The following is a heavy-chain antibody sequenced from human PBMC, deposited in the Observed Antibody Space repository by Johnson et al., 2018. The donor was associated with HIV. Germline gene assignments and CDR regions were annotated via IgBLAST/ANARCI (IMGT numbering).Heavy chain of an antibody. CDR2: ISSSGNTI. D-gene: IGHD5-24*01. CDR1: GFTVSSNY. J-gene: IGHJ3*02. CDR3: AKLRMATTAFDI. V-gene: IGHV3-11*01. Sequence: VQLVESGGGVVQPGRSLRLSCAASGFTVSSNYMSWVRQAPGKGLEWVSYISSSGNTIYYADSVQGRFTISRDNAKNSLYLQMNSLRADDTAVYYCAKLRMATTAFDIWGQGTMVTVSS.